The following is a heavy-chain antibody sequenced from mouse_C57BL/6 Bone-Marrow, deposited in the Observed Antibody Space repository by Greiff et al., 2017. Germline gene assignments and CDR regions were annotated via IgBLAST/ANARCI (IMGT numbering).Heavy chain of an antibody. V-gene: IGHV10-1*01. CDR1: GFSFNTYA. D-gene: IGHD1-1*01. J-gene: IGHJ1*03. CDR2: IRSKSNNYAT. CDR3: VSDITTVGYWYFDV. Sequence: EVKLMESGGGLVQPKGSLKLSCAASGFSFNTYAMNWVRQAPGKGLEWVARIRSKSNNYATYYADSVKDRFTISRDDSESMLYLQMNNLKTEDTAMYYCVSDITTVGYWYFDVWGTGTTVTVSA.